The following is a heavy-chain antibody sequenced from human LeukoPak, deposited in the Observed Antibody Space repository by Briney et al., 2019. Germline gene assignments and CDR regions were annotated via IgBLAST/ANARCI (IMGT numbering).Heavy chain of an antibody. CDR2: IWYDGSNK. V-gene: IGHV3-33*01. CDR3: ARGQVVPAAMGGIYGMDV. J-gene: IGHJ6*04. D-gene: IGHD2-2*01. CDR1: GFTFSSYG. Sequence: GGSLRLSCAASGFTFSSYGMHWVRQAPGKGLEWVAVIWYDGSNKYYADSVKGRFTISRDNSKNTLYLQMNSLRAEDTAVYYCARGQVVPAAMGGIYGMDVWGKGTTVTVSS.